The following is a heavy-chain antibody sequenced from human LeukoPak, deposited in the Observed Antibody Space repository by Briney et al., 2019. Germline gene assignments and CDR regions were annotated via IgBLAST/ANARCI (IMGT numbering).Heavy chain of an antibody. Sequence: PGGSLRLSCAVSGISLSNYGMSWVRQAPGKGLEWVAGLSDSGGRTNYADSVKGRFTISRDNSNNTLYLQMNSLRVEDTAVYFCAKRGVVIRVILVGFHKEAYYFDSWGQGALVTVSS. V-gene: IGHV3-23*01. CDR3: AKRGVVIRVILVGFHKEAYYFDS. CDR2: LSDSGGRT. CDR1: GISLSNYG. D-gene: IGHD3-22*01. J-gene: IGHJ4*02.